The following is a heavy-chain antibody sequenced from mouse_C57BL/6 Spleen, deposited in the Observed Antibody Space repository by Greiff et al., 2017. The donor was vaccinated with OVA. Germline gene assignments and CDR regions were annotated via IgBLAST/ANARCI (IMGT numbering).Heavy chain of an antibody. J-gene: IGHJ3*01. Sequence: VQLQQPGAELVKPGASVKMSCKASGYTFTSYWITWVKQRPGQGLEWIGDICPGSGSTNYNEKFKSKATLTVDTSSSTAYMQLSSLTSEDSAVYYCASLNYGNYDWFAYWGQGTLVTVSA. V-gene: IGHV1-55*01. D-gene: IGHD2-1*01. CDR1: GYTFTSYW. CDR2: ICPGSGST. CDR3: ASLNYGNYDWFAY.